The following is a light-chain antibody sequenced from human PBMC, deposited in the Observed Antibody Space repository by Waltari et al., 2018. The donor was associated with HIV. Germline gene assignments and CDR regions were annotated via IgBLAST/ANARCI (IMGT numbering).Light chain of an antibody. Sequence: DIVLTQSPDSLVVSLGERATINCKYRQSVLYSSNNKNYLAWYQQKPGQPPKLLIYWASTRESGVPDRFSGSGSGTDFTLTISSLQAEDVAVYYCQQYYSTPRTFGQGTKLEIK. V-gene: IGKV4-1*01. CDR1: QSVLYSSNNKNY. J-gene: IGKJ2*01. CDR3: QQYYSTPRT. CDR2: WAS.